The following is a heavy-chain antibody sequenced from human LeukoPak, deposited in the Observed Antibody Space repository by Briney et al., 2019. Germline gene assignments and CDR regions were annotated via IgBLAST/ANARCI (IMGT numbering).Heavy chain of an antibody. CDR2: INNSGTDT. J-gene: IGHJ4*02. D-gene: IGHD3-10*01. CDR1: GFTFSSYA. Sequence: PGGSLRLSCPASGFTFSSYAMTWVRQAPGKGLEWVSSINNSGTDTYYEDSVKGRFTISRDNSKNTLFLHINSLSAEDTAVYYCAAAVNTGRAEHYWGQGTLVTVSS. V-gene: IGHV3-23*01. CDR3: AAAVNTGRAEHY.